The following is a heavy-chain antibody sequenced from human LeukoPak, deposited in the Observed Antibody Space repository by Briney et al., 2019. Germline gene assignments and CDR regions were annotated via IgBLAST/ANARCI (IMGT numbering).Heavy chain of an antibody. V-gene: IGHV3-53*01. CDR2: IYSDGST. Sequence: GGSLRLSCAASRFTVSSNYVSWVRQAPGKGLEWVSVIYSDGSTYYADSVKGRFTISRDNSKNTLYLQINSLRVEDTVVYYCARDGRWNYFDYWGQGTLVTVSS. D-gene: IGHD1-26*01. CDR1: RFTVSSNY. CDR3: ARDGRWNYFDY. J-gene: IGHJ4*02.